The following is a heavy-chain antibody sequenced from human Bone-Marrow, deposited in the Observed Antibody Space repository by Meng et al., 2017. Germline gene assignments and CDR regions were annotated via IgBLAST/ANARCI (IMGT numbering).Heavy chain of an antibody. V-gene: IGHV3-30*01. CDR1: GFTFSSYA. D-gene: IGHD6-13*01. CDR2: ISYDGSDK. CDR3: AREAAAVGIDY. J-gene: IGHJ4*02. Sequence: GESLKISCAASGFTFSSYAMHWVRQAPGKGLEWVAVISYDGSDKYYADSVKGRFTISRDNSKNTLYLQMNSLRAEDTAVYYCAREAAAVGIDYWGQGTLVNGAS.